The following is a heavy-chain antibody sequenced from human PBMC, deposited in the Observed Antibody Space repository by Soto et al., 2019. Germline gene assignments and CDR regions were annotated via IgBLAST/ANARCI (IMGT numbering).Heavy chain of an antibody. J-gene: IGHJ5*02. V-gene: IGHV4-30-4*01. D-gene: IGHD3-10*01. CDR1: GGSISSGDSY. Sequence: QVQLQESGPGLVKPSQTLSLTCTVSGGSISSGDSYWSWIRQPPGKGLEWIGYIYYSGSTYYNPSLESRVTISVDTSKTQFSLKLSSVTAADTAVYYCARGKGKVVRGVRGRWFDPWGQGTLVTVSS. CDR2: IYYSGST. CDR3: ARGKGKVVRGVRGRWFDP.